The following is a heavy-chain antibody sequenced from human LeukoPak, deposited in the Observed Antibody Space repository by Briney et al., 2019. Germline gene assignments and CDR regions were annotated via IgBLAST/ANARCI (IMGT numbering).Heavy chain of an antibody. CDR1: GFTFSSYG. Sequence: GRSLRLSCAASGFTFSSYGMHWVRQAPGKGLEWVAVIWYDGSNKYYADSVKGRFTISRDNSKNTLYLQMNSLRAEDTAVYYCARDLFSGPPFDCWGQGTLVTVSS. CDR2: IWYDGSNK. J-gene: IGHJ4*02. D-gene: IGHD2-21*01. CDR3: ARDLFSGPPFDC. V-gene: IGHV3-33*01.